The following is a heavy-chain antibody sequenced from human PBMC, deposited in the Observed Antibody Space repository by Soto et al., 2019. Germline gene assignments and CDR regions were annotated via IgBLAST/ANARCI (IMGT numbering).Heavy chain of an antibody. CDR2: IWDDGSNK. J-gene: IGHJ6*03. CDR1: GFTFSSYG. Sequence: QVQLVESGGGVVQPGRSLRLSCAASGFTFSSYGMHWVRQAPGKGLEWVAVIWDDGSNKYYADSVKGRFTISRDNSQNTLDLQMNSLTAEHTAVYYCARGGGEPYYMDVWGKGTTVTVSS. CDR3: ARGGGEPYYMDV. D-gene: IGHD3-10*01. V-gene: IGHV3-33*01.